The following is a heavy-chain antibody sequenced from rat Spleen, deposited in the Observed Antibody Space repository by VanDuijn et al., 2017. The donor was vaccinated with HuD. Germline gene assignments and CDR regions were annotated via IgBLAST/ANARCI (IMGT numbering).Heavy chain of an antibody. CDR3: VRQDTSGYSNWFTY. CDR2: ISPSGGAT. Sequence: EVQLVESGGGLVQPGRSLKLSCAASGFTFNNYDMAWVRQAPAKSLEWVASISPSGGATYYRDSVKGRFTVSRDNAKSTLNLQRDSLRSEDTATYYCVRQDTSGYSNWFTYWGQGVMVTVSS. V-gene: IGHV5-25*01. CDR1: GFTFNNYD. J-gene: IGHJ2*01. D-gene: IGHD4-3*01.